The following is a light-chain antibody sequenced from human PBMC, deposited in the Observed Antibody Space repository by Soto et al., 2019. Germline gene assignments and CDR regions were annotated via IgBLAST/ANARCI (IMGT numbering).Light chain of an antibody. J-gene: IGKJ1*01. CDR3: HQYYTTPQT. Sequence: DIVMTQSPDSLTVSLGERATINCKSSQSVLSSSNNRNYLAWYQQKPGQPPTLLLYWASTRESGVPDRFSGSGSGADFTLTISRLQAEDVAVYYCHQYYTTPQTFGQGTKVEI. V-gene: IGKV4-1*01. CDR1: QSVLSSSNNRNY. CDR2: WAS.